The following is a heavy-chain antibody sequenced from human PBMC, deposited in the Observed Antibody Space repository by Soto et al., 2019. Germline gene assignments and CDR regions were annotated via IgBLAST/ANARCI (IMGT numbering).Heavy chain of an antibody. D-gene: IGHD3-10*01. CDR2: IYPGDSDT. CDR1: GYSFTSYW. J-gene: IGHJ4*02. CDR3: ARSLLWFGESVGFDY. V-gene: IGHV5-51*01. Sequence: PGESLKISCKGSGYSFTSYWIGWVRQMPGKGLEWMGIIYPGDSDTRYSPSFQGQVTISADKSISTAYLQWSSLKASDTAMYYCARSLLWFGESVGFDYWGQGTLVTVSS.